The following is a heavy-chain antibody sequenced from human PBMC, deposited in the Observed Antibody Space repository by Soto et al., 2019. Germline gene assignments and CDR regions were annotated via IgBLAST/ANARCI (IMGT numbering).Heavy chain of an antibody. Sequence: SETLSLTCTVSGGSISSSSYYWGWIRQPPGKGLEWIGSIYYSGSTYYNPSLKSRVTISVDTSKNQFSLKLSSVTAADTAVYYCARGRNYYDSSGLDFWGQGTLVTV. V-gene: IGHV4-39*01. CDR3: ARGRNYYDSSGLDF. CDR2: IYYSGST. CDR1: GGSISSSSYY. D-gene: IGHD3-22*01. J-gene: IGHJ4*02.